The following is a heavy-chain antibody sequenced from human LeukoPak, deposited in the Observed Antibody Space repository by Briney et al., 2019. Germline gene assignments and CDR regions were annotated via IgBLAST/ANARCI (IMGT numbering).Heavy chain of an antibody. D-gene: IGHD6-6*01. CDR1: GGSISSGGYY. J-gene: IGHJ6*02. CDR3: THSSSRYYYYGMDV. CDR2: IYYSGST. V-gene: IGHV4-31*03. Sequence: SQTLSLTRTVSGGSISSGGYYWSWIRQHPGKGLEWIGYIYYSGSTYYNPSLKSRVTISVDTSKNQFSLKLSSVTAADTAVYYCTHSSSRYYYYGMDVWGQGTTVTVSS.